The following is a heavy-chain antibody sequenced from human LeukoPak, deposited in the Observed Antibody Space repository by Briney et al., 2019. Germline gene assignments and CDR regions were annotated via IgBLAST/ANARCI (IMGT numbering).Heavy chain of an antibody. J-gene: IGHJ4*02. D-gene: IGHD3-9*01. Sequence: GESLKISCKGSGNSFTGFWIAWGRHLPGKGLEWLGVIYPGDSDTRYSPSFQGDFTISADKSINTASLEWKSLKASDTAIYYCTRSPDIDILTGYSRYYFDYWGQGTLVTVSS. V-gene: IGHV5-51*01. CDR2: IYPGDSDT. CDR1: GNSFTGFW. CDR3: TRSPDIDILTGYSRYYFDY.